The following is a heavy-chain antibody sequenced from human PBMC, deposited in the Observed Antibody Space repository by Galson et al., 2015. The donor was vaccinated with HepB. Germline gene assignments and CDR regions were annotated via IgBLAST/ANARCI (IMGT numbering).Heavy chain of an antibody. CDR2: NYPGDSDT. J-gene: IGHJ3*02. CDR1: GYSIPSDR. D-gene: IGHD7-27*01. CDR3: ARRNWEEAFDI. Sequence: QSGAAAKKPGESLKISCKGSGYSIPSDRVGWGRQMPGKGLEWMGINYPGDSDTRYTPSFQGQVTISADKSISTAYLQWSSLKASDAAMYYGARRNWEEAFDIWGQGTMVTVSS. V-gene: IGHV5-51*03.